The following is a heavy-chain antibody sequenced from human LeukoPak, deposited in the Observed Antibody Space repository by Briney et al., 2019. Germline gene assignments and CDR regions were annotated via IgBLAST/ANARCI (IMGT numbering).Heavy chain of an antibody. Sequence: SESLSLTCAVYGGSFSGYYWSWIRQPPGKGLEWVGEINHSGSTKYNPSLKSRVTISVDTSNNQFSLKLSSVTAADTAVYYWARHLWFGLGPDWFDPWGQGTLVTVSS. D-gene: IGHD3-10*01. CDR2: INHSGST. V-gene: IGHV4-34*01. CDR3: ARHLWFGLGPDWFDP. CDR1: GGSFSGYY. J-gene: IGHJ5*02.